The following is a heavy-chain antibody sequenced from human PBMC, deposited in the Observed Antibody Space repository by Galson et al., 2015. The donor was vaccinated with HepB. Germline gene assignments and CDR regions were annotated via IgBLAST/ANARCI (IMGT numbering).Heavy chain of an antibody. J-gene: IGHJ4*02. CDR2: ISYDGSNK. D-gene: IGHD2-2*01. Sequence: SLRLSCAASGFTFSSYGMHWVRQAPGKGLEWVAVISYDGSNKYYADSVKGRFTISRDNSKNTLYLQMNSLRAEDTAVYYCGKDHASAGWWFLGYCSSTSCYYPDYWGQGTLVTVSS. V-gene: IGHV3-30*18. CDR1: GFTFSSYG. CDR3: GKDHASAGWWFLGYCSSTSCYYPDY.